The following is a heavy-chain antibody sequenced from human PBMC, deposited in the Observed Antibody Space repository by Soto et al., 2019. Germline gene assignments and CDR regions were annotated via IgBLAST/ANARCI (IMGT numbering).Heavy chain of an antibody. V-gene: IGHV1-2*02. J-gene: IGHJ6*02. CDR2: INPNSGGT. Sequence: RASVKVSCKASGYTFTGYYMHWVRQAPGQGLEWMGWINPNSGGTNYAQKFQGRVTMTRDTSISTAYMELSRLRSDDTAVYYCARETTTAPYYYYGMDVWGQGTTVTVSS. CDR1: GYTFTGYY. CDR3: ARETTTAPYYYYGMDV. D-gene: IGHD4-4*01.